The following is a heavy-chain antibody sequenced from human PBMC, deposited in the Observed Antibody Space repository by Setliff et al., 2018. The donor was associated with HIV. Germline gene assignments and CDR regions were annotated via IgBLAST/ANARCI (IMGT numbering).Heavy chain of an antibody. CDR1: GGSISSGGYY. V-gene: IGHV4-31*03. Sequence: PSETLSLTCTVSGGSISSGGYYWSWIRQHPGKGLEWIGYIYYSGSTYYNPSLKSRVTLSVDTSKNQFSLKLSSVTAADTAVYYCARAIRAATIYYYYYMDVWGKGTTVTVSS. CDR3: ARAIRAATIYYYYYMDV. D-gene: IGHD2-15*01. CDR2: IYYSGST. J-gene: IGHJ6*03.